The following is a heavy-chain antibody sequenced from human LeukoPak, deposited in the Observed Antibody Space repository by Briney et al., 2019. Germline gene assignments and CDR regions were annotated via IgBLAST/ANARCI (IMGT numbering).Heavy chain of an antibody. Sequence: SETLSLTCAVSGGSISSGGYSWSWIRQPPGKGLEWIGYIYHSGSTYYNPSLKSRVTISVDRSKNQFSLKLSSVTAADTAVYYCATTITTSAYYYYYGMDVWGQGTTVTVSS. CDR1: GGSISSGGYS. CDR2: IYHSGST. CDR3: ATTITTSAYYYYYGMDV. D-gene: IGHD5-12*01. J-gene: IGHJ6*02. V-gene: IGHV4-30-2*01.